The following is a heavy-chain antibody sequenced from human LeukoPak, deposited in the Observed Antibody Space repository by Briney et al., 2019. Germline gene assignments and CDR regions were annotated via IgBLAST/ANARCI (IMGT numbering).Heavy chain of an antibody. V-gene: IGHV5-10-1*01. D-gene: IGHD2-15*01. CDR3: ARHVDCSGGSCYPYYFDY. CDR1: GYSFTSYW. Sequence: GESLKISCKGSGYSFTSYWISWLRQLPGKGLEWMGRIDPSDSYTNYSPSFQGHVTISADKSISTAYLQWSSLKASDTAMYYCARHVDCSGGSCYPYYFDYWGQGTLVTVSS. J-gene: IGHJ4*02. CDR2: IDPSDSYT.